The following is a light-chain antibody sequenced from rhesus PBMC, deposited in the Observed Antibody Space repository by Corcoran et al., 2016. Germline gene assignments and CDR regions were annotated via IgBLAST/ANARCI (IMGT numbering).Light chain of an antibody. CDR2: AAS. CDR1: QGISNV. CDR3: QQGYSTPHS. Sequence: DIQMSQSPSSLSASVGDKVTITCRASQGISNVLAWYQQKPGKAPKLLIYAASSLESGVPSRFSGSRSGTSCTLTISSLQPKDFATYYCQQGYSTPHSFGQGTKVEIK. J-gene: IGKJ2*01. V-gene: IGKV1-33*02.